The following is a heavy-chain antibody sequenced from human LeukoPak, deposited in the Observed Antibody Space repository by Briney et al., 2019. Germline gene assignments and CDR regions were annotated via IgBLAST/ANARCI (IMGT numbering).Heavy chain of an antibody. Sequence: GASVKVSCKASGYTFTSYGISWVRQAPGQGLEWMGWISAYNGNTNYAQKLQGRVTMTTDTSTSTAYMELRSLRSDDTAVYYCARVGSGSGSYPYYYYGMDVWGQGTTVTVSS. D-gene: IGHD1-26*01. CDR2: ISAYNGNT. CDR1: GYTFTSYG. CDR3: ARVGSGSGSYPYYYYGMDV. V-gene: IGHV1-18*01. J-gene: IGHJ6*02.